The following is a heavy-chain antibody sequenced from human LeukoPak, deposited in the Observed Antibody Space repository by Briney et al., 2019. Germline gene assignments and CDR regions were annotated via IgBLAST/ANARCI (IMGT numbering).Heavy chain of an antibody. CDR2: IYTSGST. V-gene: IGHV4-61*02. D-gene: IGHD4-17*01. Sequence: SETLSLTCTVSGGSISSGSYYWSWIRQPAGKGLEWIGRIYTSGSTNYNPSLKSRVTISVDTSKNQFSLKLSSVTAADTAVYYCARASLRRNAFDIWGQGTMVTVSS. CDR3: ARASLRRNAFDI. CDR1: GGSISSGSYY. J-gene: IGHJ3*02.